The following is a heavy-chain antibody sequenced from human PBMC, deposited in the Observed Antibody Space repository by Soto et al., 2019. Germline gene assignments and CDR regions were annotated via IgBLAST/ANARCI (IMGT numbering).Heavy chain of an antibody. J-gene: IGHJ4*02. CDR1: AGSISSYY. V-gene: IGHV4-59*01. CDR3: ARKHWFDY. D-gene: IGHD3-3*02. CDR2: IYYSGST. Sequence: SETLSPTCPVSAGSISSYYWSWIRQPPGKGLEWIGYIYYSGSTNYNPSLKSRVTISVDTSKNQFSLKLSSVTAADTAVYYCARKHWFDYWGQGTLVTVSS.